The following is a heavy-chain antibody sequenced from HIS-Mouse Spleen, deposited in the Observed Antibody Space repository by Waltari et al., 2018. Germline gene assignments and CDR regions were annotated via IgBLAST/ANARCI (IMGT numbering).Heavy chain of an antibody. J-gene: IGHJ4*02. CDR3: ARAAARKGGLDY. D-gene: IGHD6-6*01. CDR2: IYYSGST. CDR1: GGSISTGGYY. Sequence: QVQLQESGPGLVKPSQTLSLTCTVSGGSISTGGYYGSWIRQHPGKGLEWIGYIYYSGSTYYNPSLKSRVTISVDTSKNQFSLKLSSVTAADTAVYYCARAAARKGGLDYWGQGTLVTVSS. V-gene: IGHV4-31*03.